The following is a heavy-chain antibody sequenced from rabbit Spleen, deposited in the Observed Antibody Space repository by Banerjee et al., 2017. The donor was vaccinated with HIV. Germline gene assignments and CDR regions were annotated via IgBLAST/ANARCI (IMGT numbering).Heavy chain of an antibody. V-gene: IGHV1S45*01. Sequence: QEQLVESGGGLVKPGASLTLICTASGFSFSSGYDMSWVRQAPGKGLEWIGCIAGSSSDFTYSATWAKGRFTCSKTSSTTVTLQMTRLTAADTATYFCARDASSSFSSYGMDLWGPGTLVTVS. CDR3: ARDASSSFSSYGMDL. CDR1: GFSFSSGYD. CDR2: IAGSSSDFT. D-gene: IGHD8-1*01. J-gene: IGHJ6*01.